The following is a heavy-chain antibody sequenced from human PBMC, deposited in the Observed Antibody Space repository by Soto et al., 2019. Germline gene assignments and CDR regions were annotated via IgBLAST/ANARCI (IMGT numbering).Heavy chain of an antibody. V-gene: IGHV4-59*01. J-gene: IGHJ4*02. CDR3: SRVVMGGYDFLDFDY. D-gene: IGHD5-12*01. Sequence: SETLSLTCTVSCGSISSYYWCWIRQPPGKGLDWMGYIDYIGSTNYNPSLKSRVTISVDTSKNQFSLKLSSVTAADTAVYYCSRVVMGGYDFLDFDYWGQGTLVSVSS. CDR2: IDYIGST. CDR1: CGSISSYY.